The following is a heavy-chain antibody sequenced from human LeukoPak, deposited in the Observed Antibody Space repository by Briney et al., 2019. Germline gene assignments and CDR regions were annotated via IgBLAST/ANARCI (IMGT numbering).Heavy chain of an antibody. CDR1: GGSVSSGSYY. Sequence: PSETLSLTCTVSGGSVSSGSYYWSWIRQPPGKGLEWIGYIYYSGSTNYNPSLKSRVTISVDTSKNQFSLKLSSVTAADTAVYYCARGYSSWFDPWGQRTLVTVSS. CDR3: ARGYSSWFDP. D-gene: IGHD6-13*01. V-gene: IGHV4-61*01. J-gene: IGHJ5*02. CDR2: IYYSGST.